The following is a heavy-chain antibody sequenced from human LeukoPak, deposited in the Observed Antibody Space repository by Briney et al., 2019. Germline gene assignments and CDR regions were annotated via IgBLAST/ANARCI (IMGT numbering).Heavy chain of an antibody. Sequence: GGSLRLSCAASGFTFSSYSMNWVRQAPGKGLEWVSYISSSSSTIYYADSVKGRFTISRDNAKNSLYLQMNSLRAEDTALYYCARDSGEFEMASPGDAFDIWGQGTMVTVSS. V-gene: IGHV3-48*01. D-gene: IGHD5-24*01. CDR3: ARDSGEFEMASPGDAFDI. CDR2: ISSSSSTI. J-gene: IGHJ3*02. CDR1: GFTFSSYS.